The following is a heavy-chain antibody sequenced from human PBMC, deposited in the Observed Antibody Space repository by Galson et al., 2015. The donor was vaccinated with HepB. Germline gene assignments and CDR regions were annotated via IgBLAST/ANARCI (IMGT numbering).Heavy chain of an antibody. Sequence: SVKVSCKVSGYTLAEFSMYWVRQTPGKGPEWMGAFNPEDGETFYAQRFQGRITMTEDTSTDTAYMELSSLISEDTAVYYCAGYGGTGYSSLRRNWFDPWGQGTLVTVSS. D-gene: IGHD6-19*01. V-gene: IGHV1-24*01. CDR3: AGYGGTGYSSLRRNWFDP. J-gene: IGHJ5*02. CDR2: FNPEDGET. CDR1: GYTLAEFS.